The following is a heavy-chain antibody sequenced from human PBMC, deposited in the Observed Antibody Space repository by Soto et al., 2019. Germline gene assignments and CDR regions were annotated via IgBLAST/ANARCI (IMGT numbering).Heavy chain of an antibody. CDR3: AREQGQYYDFWSGYYNY. CDR1: GYTFTSYY. CDR2: INPSGGST. Sequence: ASVKVSCKASGYTFTSYYMHWVRQAPGQGLEWMGIINPSGGSTSYAQKFQGRVTMTRDTSTSTVYMELSSLRSEDTAVYYCAREQGQYYDFWSGYYNYWGQGTLVTVSS. J-gene: IGHJ4*02. D-gene: IGHD3-3*01. V-gene: IGHV1-46*01.